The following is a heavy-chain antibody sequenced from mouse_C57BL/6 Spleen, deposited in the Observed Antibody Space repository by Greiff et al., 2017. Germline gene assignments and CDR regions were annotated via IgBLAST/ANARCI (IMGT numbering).Heavy chain of an antibody. CDR1: GYAFSSSW. V-gene: IGHV1-82*01. CDR3: ARSITTVVDWFAY. Sequence: VQLQQSGPELVKPGASVKISCKASGYAFSSSWMNWVKQRPGKGLEWIGRIYPGDGDTNYNGKFKGKATLTADKSSSTAYMQLSSLTSEYSAVYFCARSITTVVDWFAYWGQGTLVTVSA. D-gene: IGHD1-1*01. CDR2: IYPGDGDT. J-gene: IGHJ3*01.